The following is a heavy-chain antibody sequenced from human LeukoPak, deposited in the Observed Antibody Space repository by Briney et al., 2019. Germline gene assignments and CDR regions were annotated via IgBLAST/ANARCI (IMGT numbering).Heavy chain of an antibody. CDR3: ARDGGTYSSSWSYFDY. D-gene: IGHD6-13*01. CDR2: ISGSGGST. Sequence: GGSLRLSCAASGFTFSSYAMSWVRQAPGKGLEWVSAISGSGGSTYYADSVKGRFTISRDNSKNTLYLQMNSLRAEDTAAHYCARDGGTYSSSWSYFDYWGQGTLVTVSS. CDR1: GFTFSSYA. V-gene: IGHV3-23*01. J-gene: IGHJ4*02.